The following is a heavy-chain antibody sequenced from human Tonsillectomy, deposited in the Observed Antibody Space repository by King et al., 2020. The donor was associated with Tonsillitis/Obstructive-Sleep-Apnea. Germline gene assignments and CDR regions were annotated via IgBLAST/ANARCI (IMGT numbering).Heavy chain of an antibody. CDR2: ISWNSGNI. Sequence: QLVQSGGGLVQPGRSLRLSCAASGFNFDDYAMHWVRQAPGKGLEWVSGISWNSGNIGYADSVKGRFTISRDNAKNSLYLQMNSLRAEDTALYYCAKGLDYDHPTGSVDYWGQGTLVTVSS. V-gene: IGHV3-9*01. CDR1: GFNFDDYA. J-gene: IGHJ4*02. CDR3: AKGLDYDHPTGSVDY. D-gene: IGHD2-8*02.